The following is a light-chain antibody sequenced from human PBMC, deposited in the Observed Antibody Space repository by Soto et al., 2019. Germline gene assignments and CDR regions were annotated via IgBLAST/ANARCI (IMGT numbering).Light chain of an antibody. CDR3: QHDNSYSEA. J-gene: IGKJ1*01. CDR1: QTISSL. V-gene: IGKV1-5*03. CDR2: KAS. Sequence: DIQMTQSPSTLSGSVGDRVTITCRASQTISSLLAWYQQKPGKAPKLLIYKASTLKSGVPSRFSGSGSGTEFTLTISSLQPDDFATYYGQHDNSYSEAFGQGTKVELK.